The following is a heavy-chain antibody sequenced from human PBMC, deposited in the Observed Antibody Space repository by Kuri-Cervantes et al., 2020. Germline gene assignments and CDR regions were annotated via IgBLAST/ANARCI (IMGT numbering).Heavy chain of an antibody. Sequence: SETLSLTCTVSGGSISSYYWSWIRRPPGKGLEWIGYIYYSGSTNYNPSLKSRVTISVDTSKNQFSLKPSSVTAADTAVYYCARGPLAARYFDYWGQGTLVTVSS. CDR1: GGSISSYY. CDR2: IYYSGST. CDR3: ARGPLAARYFDY. V-gene: IGHV4-59*01. D-gene: IGHD6-6*01. J-gene: IGHJ4*02.